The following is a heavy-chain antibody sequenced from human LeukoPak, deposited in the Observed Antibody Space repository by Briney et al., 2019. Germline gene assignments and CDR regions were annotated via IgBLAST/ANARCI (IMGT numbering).Heavy chain of an antibody. Sequence: ASVKVSCKASGGTFSSYAISWVRQAPGQGLEWMGWISAYNGNTKYTQELQDRVTMTTDSSTSTAYMELKTLRSDDTAVYFCARAGYSRFVDDLDYWGQGTLVIVSS. J-gene: IGHJ4*02. CDR2: ISAYNGNT. V-gene: IGHV1-18*01. CDR3: ARAGYSRFVDDLDY. D-gene: IGHD1-26*01. CDR1: GGTFSSYA.